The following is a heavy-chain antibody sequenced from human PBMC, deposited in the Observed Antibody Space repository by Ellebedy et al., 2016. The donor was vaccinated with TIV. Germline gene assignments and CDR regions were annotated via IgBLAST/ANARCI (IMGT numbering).Heavy chain of an antibody. J-gene: IGHJ4*02. CDR2: MNPNSGNT. V-gene: IGHV1-8*01. D-gene: IGHD3-22*01. CDR3: ARVWHYYDSSGYLPRVYYFDY. Sequence: AASVKVSCKASGYTFTSFDINWVRQATGQGLEWMGWMNPNSGNTGYAQKFQGRVTMTRNTSISTAYMELSSLRSEDTAVYYCARVWHYYDSSGYLPRVYYFDYWGQGTLVTVSS. CDR1: GYTFTSFD.